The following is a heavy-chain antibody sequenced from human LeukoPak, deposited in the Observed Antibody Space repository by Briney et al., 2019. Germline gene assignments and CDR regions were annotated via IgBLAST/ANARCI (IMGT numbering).Heavy chain of an antibody. CDR2: ISSSSRTI. J-gene: IGHJ4*02. CDR3: ARDSSSWYGLDY. D-gene: IGHD6-13*01. V-gene: IGHV3-48*01. Sequence: GGSLRLSCAASGFIFSSFSMNWVRQAPGKGLEWISYISSSSRTIYYADSVKGRFTISRDNAKNSLYLQMNSLRAEDTAVYYCARDSSSWYGLDYWGQGTLVTVSS. CDR1: GFIFSSFS.